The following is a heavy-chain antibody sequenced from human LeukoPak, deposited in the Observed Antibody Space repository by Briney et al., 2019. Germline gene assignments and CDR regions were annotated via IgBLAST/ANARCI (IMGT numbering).Heavy chain of an antibody. D-gene: IGHD2-2*01. Sequence: GGSLRLSCAASGFTLNNAWMSWVRQAPGKGLEWVSSISSSSSYIYYADSVKGRFTISRDNAKNSLYLQMNSLRAEDTAVYYCARVNNRFSARGYCSSTSCPFGMDVWGQGTTVTVSS. CDR3: ARVNNRFSARGYCSSTSCPFGMDV. V-gene: IGHV3-21*01. J-gene: IGHJ6*02. CDR2: ISSSSSYI. CDR1: GFTLNNAW.